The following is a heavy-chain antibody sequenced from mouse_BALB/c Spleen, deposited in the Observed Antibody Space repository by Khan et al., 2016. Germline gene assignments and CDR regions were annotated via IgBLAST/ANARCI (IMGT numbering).Heavy chain of an antibody. D-gene: IGHD2-1*01. V-gene: IGHV14-4*02. CDR3: AGGGNYVVNYAMDY. Sequence: VQLQQSGAELVRSGASVKLSCTASDFNIKDYYMHWVNQRPEQGLEWIGWIYPANGDTEYAPKFQDKATMTADTSSNTAYMQLSRLTSEDTAVSYCAGGGNYVVNYAMDYWGQGTSVTVSS. CDR1: DFNIKDYY. J-gene: IGHJ4*01. CDR2: IYPANGDT.